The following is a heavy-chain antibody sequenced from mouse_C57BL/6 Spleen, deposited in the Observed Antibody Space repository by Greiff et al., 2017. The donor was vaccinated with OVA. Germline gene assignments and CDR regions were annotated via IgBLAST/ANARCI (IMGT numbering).Heavy chain of an antibody. Sequence: QVQLQQSGAELVKPGASVKISCKASGYAFSSYWMNWVKQRPGRGLEWIGQIYPGDGDTNYNGKFKGKATLTADKSSSTAYMQLSSLTSEDSAVYFCARKPNWDGDAMDYWGQGTSVTVSS. D-gene: IGHD4-1*02. CDR3: ARKPNWDGDAMDY. J-gene: IGHJ4*01. V-gene: IGHV1-80*01. CDR1: GYAFSSYW. CDR2: IYPGDGDT.